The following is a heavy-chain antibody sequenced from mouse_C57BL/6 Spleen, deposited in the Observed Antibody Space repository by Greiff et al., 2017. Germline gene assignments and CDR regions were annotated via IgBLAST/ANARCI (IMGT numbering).Heavy chain of an antibody. Sequence: VQLQQSGPELVKPGASVKISCKASGYAFSSSWMNWVKQRPGKGLEWIGRIYPGDGDTNYNGKFKGKATLTADKSSSTAYMQLSSLTSEDSAVYFCARQSGNGYFDVWGTGTTVTVSS. J-gene: IGHJ1*03. D-gene: IGHD1-3*01. CDR1: GYAFSSSW. V-gene: IGHV1-82*01. CDR3: ARQSGNGYFDV. CDR2: IYPGDGDT.